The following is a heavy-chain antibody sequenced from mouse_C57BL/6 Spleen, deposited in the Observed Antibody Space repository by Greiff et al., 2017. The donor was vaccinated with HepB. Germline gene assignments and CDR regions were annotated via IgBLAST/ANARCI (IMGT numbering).Heavy chain of an antibody. Sequence: QVQLQHPGAELVKPGASVKLSCKASGYTFTSYWMHWVKQRPGQGLEWIGMIHPNSGSTNYNEKFKSKATLTVDKSSSTAYMQLSSLTSEDSAVYYCASKSRYAMDYWGQGTSVTVSS. CDR1: GYTFTSYW. CDR3: ASKSRYAMDY. CDR2: IHPNSGST. V-gene: IGHV1-64*01. J-gene: IGHJ4*01.